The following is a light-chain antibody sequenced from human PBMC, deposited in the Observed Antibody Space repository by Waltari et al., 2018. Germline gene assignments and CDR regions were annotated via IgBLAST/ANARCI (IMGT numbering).Light chain of an antibody. CDR3: QEYGSSPEFT. J-gene: IGKJ3*01. CDR2: ATF. Sequence: IVLTQSPGTLSLSPGDKATLSCRTSQSISNSYLAWYQQKPGHVPRLLIYATFSRASGIPDRFSGSGSETDFTLTISSLEPEDFAVYYCQEYGSSPEFTFGPGTTVDI. V-gene: IGKV3-20*01. CDR1: QSISNSY.